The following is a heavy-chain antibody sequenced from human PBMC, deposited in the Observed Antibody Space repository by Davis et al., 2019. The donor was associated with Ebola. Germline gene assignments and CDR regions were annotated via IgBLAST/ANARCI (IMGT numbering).Heavy chain of an antibody. CDR3: ARGWRSSSSTLGY. V-gene: IGHV1-8*03. CDR1: GYTFTSYD. J-gene: IGHJ4*02. Sequence: ASVKVSCKASGYTFTSYDINWVRQATGQGLEWMGWMNPNSGNTGYAQKFQGRVTITRNTSISTAYMELSSLRSEDTAAYYCARGWRSSSSTLGYWGQGTLVTVSS. CDR2: MNPNSGNT. D-gene: IGHD6-6*01.